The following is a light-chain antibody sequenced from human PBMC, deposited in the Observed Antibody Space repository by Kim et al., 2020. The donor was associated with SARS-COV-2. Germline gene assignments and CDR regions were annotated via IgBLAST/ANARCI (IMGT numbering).Light chain of an antibody. CDR2: EDK. CDR3: QSFDSSNRV. V-gene: IGLV6-57*03. Sequence: PGKTVIIPCTRSRGSIASNSVQWYQQRPGRAPTTVIYEDKQRPSGVPDRFSGSIDSSSNSASLTISGLKTEDEADYYCQSFDSSNRVFGGGTKLTVL. CDR1: RGSIASNS. J-gene: IGLJ3*02.